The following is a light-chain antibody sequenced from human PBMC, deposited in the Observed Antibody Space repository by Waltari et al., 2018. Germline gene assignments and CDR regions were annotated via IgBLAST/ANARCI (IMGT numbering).Light chain of an antibody. Sequence: DIQMTQSPSSLSASVGDRVIITCRASQNIEIYLSWYQQKPGKAPKLLISGASSLQGGVPSRFSGTGSGTNFTLTLSSLQAEDFGTYDCQQSHTSPFSFGPGTNVDLK. J-gene: IGKJ3*01. CDR2: GAS. CDR1: QNIEIY. V-gene: IGKV1-39*01. CDR3: QQSHTSPFS.